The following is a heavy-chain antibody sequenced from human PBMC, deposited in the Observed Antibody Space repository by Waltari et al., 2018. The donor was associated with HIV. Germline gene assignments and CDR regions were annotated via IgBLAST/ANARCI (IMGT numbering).Heavy chain of an antibody. CDR1: GFPFSRTG. CDR2: ISYDGSNK. Sequence: VQPVGSGGGWVQPGRSLTLSCAASGFPFSRTGMHWVRQAPGKGVEWVAVISYDGSNKYYADSVKGRFTISRDNSKNTLYLQMNSLRAEDTAVYYCAKDRDPSELTVTTWGVDYWGQGTLVTVSS. V-gene: IGHV3-30*18. D-gene: IGHD4-17*01. CDR3: AKDRDPSELTVTTWGVDY. J-gene: IGHJ4*02.